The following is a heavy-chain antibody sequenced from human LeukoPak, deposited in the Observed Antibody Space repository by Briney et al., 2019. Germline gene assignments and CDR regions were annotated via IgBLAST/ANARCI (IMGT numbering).Heavy chain of an antibody. D-gene: IGHD2-15*01. CDR3: ARGYWRLDP. V-gene: IGHV3-20*04. Sequence: PGGSLRLSCAASGFTFSSYGMHWVRQAPGKGLEWVAGIYWLGTTYADSVKGRFTISRDDAKNSLYLQMNSLRAEDTALYYCARGYWRLDPWGPGTLVTVSS. CDR1: GFTFSSYG. CDR2: IYWLGTT. J-gene: IGHJ5*02.